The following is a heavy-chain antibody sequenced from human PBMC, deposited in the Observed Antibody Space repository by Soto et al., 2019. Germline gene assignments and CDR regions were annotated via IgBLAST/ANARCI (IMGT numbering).Heavy chain of an antibody. D-gene: IGHD1-26*01. CDR1: GGSISSSSYY. Sequence: SETLSLTCTVSGGSISSSSYYWGWIRQPPGKGLEWIGSIYYSGGTYYNPSLKSRVTISVDTSKNQFSLKLSSVTAADTAVYYCARPSGSYLYYFDYWGQGTLVTSPQ. CDR2: IYYSGGT. V-gene: IGHV4-39*01. J-gene: IGHJ4*02. CDR3: ARPSGSYLYYFDY.